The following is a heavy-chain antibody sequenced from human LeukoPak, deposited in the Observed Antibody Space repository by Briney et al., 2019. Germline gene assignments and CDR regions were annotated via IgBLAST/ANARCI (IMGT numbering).Heavy chain of an antibody. Sequence: SVKVSCKASGGSFSSNIIGWVRQAPGQGLEWMGGIVPIFGKTKYAQKFQGRVTTTTDESSSTAYMELSSLRSDDTAIYYCARGWGIPAPISWFDPWGQGTLVTVSS. J-gene: IGHJ5*02. D-gene: IGHD2-2*01. CDR2: IVPIFGKT. CDR1: GGSFSSNI. CDR3: ARGWGIPAPISWFDP. V-gene: IGHV1-69*05.